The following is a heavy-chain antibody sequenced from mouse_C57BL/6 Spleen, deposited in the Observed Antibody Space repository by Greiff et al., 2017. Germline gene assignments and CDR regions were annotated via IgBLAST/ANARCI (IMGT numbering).Heavy chain of an antibody. V-gene: IGHV3-6*01. Sequence: EVQLQESGPGLVKPSQSLSLTCSVTGYSITSGYYWNWIRQFPGNKLEWMGYISYDGSNNYNPSLKNRISITRDTSKNQFFLKLNSVTTEDTATYYCARGGANLHAMDYWGQGTSVTVSS. CDR1: GYSITSGYY. D-gene: IGHD3-1*01. CDR2: ISYDGSN. CDR3: ARGGANLHAMDY. J-gene: IGHJ4*01.